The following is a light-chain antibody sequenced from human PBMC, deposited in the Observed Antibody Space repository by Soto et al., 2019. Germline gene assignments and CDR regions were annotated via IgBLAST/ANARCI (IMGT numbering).Light chain of an antibody. V-gene: IGLV2-14*01. CDR3: SSYSSTSSLYV. CDR2: EVT. J-gene: IGLJ1*01. Sequence: ALTQPASVSGSPGQSITISCTGTSSDVGSYIYVSWYQQHPGKAPKLMIYEVTNRPSGVSNRFSGSKSGNTASLTISGLQAEDEADYYCSSYSSTSSLYVFGTGTKVTVL. CDR1: SSDVGSYIY.